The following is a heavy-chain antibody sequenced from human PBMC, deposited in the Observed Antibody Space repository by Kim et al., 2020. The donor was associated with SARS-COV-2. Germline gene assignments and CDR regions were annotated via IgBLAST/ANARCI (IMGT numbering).Heavy chain of an antibody. CDR3: AKEFGMTAAAGYYYYY. Sequence: GGSLRLSCAASGFTFSSYGMHWVRQAPGKGLEWVAVISYDGSNKYYADSVKGRFTISRDNSKNTLYLQMNSLRAEDTAVYYCAKEFGMTAAAGYYYYY. V-gene: IGHV3-30*18. CDR2: ISYDGSNK. D-gene: IGHD6-13*01. J-gene: IGHJ6*03. CDR1: GFTFSSYG.